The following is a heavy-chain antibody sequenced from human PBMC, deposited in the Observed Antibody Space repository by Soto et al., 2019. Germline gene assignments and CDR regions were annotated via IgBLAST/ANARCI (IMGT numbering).Heavy chain of an antibody. CDR1: GGIFSSYG. CDR2: IIPFFGTA. Sequence: AASVKVSCKASGGIFSSYGISWVRQAPGQGLEWMGGIIPFFGTANYAQKFQARVTITADKSTSTAYMELSSLRSEDTAVYYCARSALPAAINNWFDPWGQGTLVTVSS. J-gene: IGHJ5*02. V-gene: IGHV1-69*06. D-gene: IGHD2-2*01. CDR3: ARSALPAAINNWFDP.